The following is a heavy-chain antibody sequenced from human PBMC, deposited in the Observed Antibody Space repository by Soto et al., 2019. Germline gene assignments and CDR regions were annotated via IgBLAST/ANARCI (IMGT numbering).Heavy chain of an antibody. D-gene: IGHD6-6*01. CDR1: GGSFSGYY. CDR3: ARGLSSYSSSPFDY. Sequence: TSETLSLTCAVYGGSFSGYYWSWIRQPPGKGLEWIGEINHSGSTNYNPSLKSRVTISVDTSKNQFSLKLSSVTAADTAVYYCARGLSSYSSSPFDYWGQGTLVTVSS. CDR2: INHSGST. J-gene: IGHJ4*02. V-gene: IGHV4-34*01.